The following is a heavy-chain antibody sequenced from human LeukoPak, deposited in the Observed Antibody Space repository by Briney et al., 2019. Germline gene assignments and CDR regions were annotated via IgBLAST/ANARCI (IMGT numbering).Heavy chain of an antibody. CDR3: AKDRLGALLYFDS. Sequence: PGGSLRLSCAASGFTFSSYAMHWVRQAPGKGLEWVAVISYDGSNKYYADSVKGRFTISRDNSMNTLYLQMNSLRAEDTAVYSCAKDRLGALLYFDSWGQGTLVTVSS. CDR2: ISYDGSNK. CDR1: GFTFSSYA. V-gene: IGHV3-30*04. J-gene: IGHJ4*02. D-gene: IGHD1-26*01.